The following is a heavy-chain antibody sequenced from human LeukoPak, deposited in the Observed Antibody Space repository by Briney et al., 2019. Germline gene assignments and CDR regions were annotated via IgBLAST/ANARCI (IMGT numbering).Heavy chain of an antibody. J-gene: IGHJ4*02. CDR3: ARDLDEVIEGGWDY. Sequence: ASVKVSCKASGYTFINYGISWVRQAPGQGLEWMGRISAYNGNTNYAQKVQGRVTMNTDTSTSIAYMELRSLRSDDTAVYYCARDLDEVIEGGWDYWGQGTLVTVSS. D-gene: IGHD2-15*01. CDR1: GYTFINYG. CDR2: ISAYNGNT. V-gene: IGHV1-18*01.